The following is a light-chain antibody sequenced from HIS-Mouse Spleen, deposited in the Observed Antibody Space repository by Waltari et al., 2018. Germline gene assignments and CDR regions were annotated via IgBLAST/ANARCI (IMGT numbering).Light chain of an antibody. CDR1: SSNIGSNY. J-gene: IGLJ3*02. Sequence: QSVLTQPPSASGTPGQRVTISCSGSSSNIGSNYVYWYQQLPGTAPKLLIYRNQQRPSGVPYRFSGSKSGTSASLAISGLRSEDEADYYCAAWDDSLSGPVFGGGTKLTVL. CDR2: RNQ. CDR3: AAWDDSLSGPV. V-gene: IGLV1-47*01.